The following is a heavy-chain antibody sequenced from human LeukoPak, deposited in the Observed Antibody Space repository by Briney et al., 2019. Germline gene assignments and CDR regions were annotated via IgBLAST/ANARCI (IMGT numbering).Heavy chain of an antibody. J-gene: IGHJ4*02. CDR3: ARSKGSEVDY. Sequence: PSETLSLTCTVSGGSISSGGYYWSWIRQPPGKGLEWIGYIYHSGSTYYNPSLKGRVTISVDRSKNQFSLKLSSVTAADTAVYYCARSKGSEVDYWGQGTLVTVSS. CDR2: IYHSGST. CDR1: GGSISSGGYY. V-gene: IGHV4-30-2*01.